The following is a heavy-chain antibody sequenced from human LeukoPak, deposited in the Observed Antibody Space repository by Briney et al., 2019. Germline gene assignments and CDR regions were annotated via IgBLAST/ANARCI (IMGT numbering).Heavy chain of an antibody. D-gene: IGHD3-22*01. CDR1: GYTFIGYY. J-gene: IGHJ4*02. V-gene: IGHV1-2*02. CDR3: ARATALNYDGSGYRRDFQY. CDR2: INPNSGAT. Sequence: GASVKVSCKASGYTFIGYYMHWVRQAPGQGLEWMGWINPNSGATSYAQKFQGRVTMTRDTSIGTAYMELNKLRSDDTAVYYCARATALNYDGSGYRRDFQYWGQGTLVTVSS.